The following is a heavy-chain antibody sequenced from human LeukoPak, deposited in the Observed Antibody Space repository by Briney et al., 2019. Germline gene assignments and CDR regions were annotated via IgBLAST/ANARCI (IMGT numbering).Heavy chain of an antibody. J-gene: IGHJ6*03. CDR2: INPNSGNT. CDR1: GYTFTGYY. Sequence: ASVKVSCKASGYTFTGYYMHWVRQAPGQGLEWMGWINPNSGNTNYAQKLQGRVTMTTDTSTSTAYMELRSLRSDGTAVYYCAREQYGSGWYGYYYYYYYMDVWGKGTTVTISS. CDR3: AREQYGSGWYGYYYYYYYMDV. V-gene: IGHV1-18*04. D-gene: IGHD6-19*01.